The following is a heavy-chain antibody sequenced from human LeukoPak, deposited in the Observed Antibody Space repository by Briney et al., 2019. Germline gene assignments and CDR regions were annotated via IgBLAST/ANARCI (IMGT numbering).Heavy chain of an antibody. Sequence: ASVKVSCKASGGTFSSYAISWARQAPGQGLEWMEGIIPIFGTANYAQKFQGRVTITAGESTSTAYMELSSLRSEDTAMYYCARSTIMRHYNWFDPWGQGTLVTVFS. D-gene: IGHD3-16*01. V-gene: IGHV1-69*13. CDR3: ARSTIMRHYNWFDP. CDR2: IIPIFGTA. CDR1: GGTFSSYA. J-gene: IGHJ5*02.